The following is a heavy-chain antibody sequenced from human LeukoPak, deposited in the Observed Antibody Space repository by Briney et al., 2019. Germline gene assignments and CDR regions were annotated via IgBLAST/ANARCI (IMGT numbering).Heavy chain of an antibody. CDR1: GYTFTSYA. J-gene: IGHJ4*02. D-gene: IGHD3-22*01. CDR3: ARGYYDSSGHDGDFDY. CDR2: INTNTGNR. Sequence: ASVKVSCKASGYTFTSYAMNWVRQAPGQGLEWVGWINTNTGNRTYAQGFTGRFVFSLDTSVSTAYLQISSLKAEDTAVYYCARGYYDSSGHDGDFDYWGQGTLVTVSS. V-gene: IGHV7-4-1*02.